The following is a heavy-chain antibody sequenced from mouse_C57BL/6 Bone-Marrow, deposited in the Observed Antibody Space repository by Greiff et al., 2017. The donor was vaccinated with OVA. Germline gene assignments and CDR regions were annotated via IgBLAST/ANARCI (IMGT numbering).Heavy chain of an antibody. Sequence: VQLQQSGAELVRPGASVKLSCTASGFNIKDDYMHWVKQRPEQGLEWIGWIDPENGDTEYASKFQGKATITADTSSNTPYLQLSSLTSEDTAVYYCIPYGYSLDYWGQGTTLTVSS. D-gene: IGHD2-2*01. CDR2: IDPENGDT. V-gene: IGHV14-4*01. CDR3: IPYGYSLDY. CDR1: GFNIKDDY. J-gene: IGHJ2*01.